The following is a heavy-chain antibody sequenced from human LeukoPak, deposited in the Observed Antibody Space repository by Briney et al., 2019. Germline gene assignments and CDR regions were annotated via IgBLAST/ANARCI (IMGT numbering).Heavy chain of an antibody. V-gene: IGHV3-66*01. CDR3: ARELNSVYSGSPNRAFDI. D-gene: IGHD1-26*01. J-gene: IGHJ3*02. CDR1: GFTVSSNY. Sequence: TGGSLRLSCAASGFTVSSNYMSWVRQAPGKGLEWVSVIYSGGSTYYADSVKGRFTISRDNSKNTLYLQMNSLRAEDTAVYYCARELNSVYSGSPNRAFDIWGQGTMVTVSS. CDR2: IYSGGST.